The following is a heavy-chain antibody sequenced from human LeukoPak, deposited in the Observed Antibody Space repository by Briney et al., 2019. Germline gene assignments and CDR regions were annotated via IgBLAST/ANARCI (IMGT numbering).Heavy chain of an antibody. J-gene: IGHJ4*02. D-gene: IGHD6-6*01. V-gene: IGHV1-69*05. CDR1: GGTFSSYA. Sequence: SVKVSCKTSGGTFSSYAISWVRQAPGQGLEWMGGIIPIFGAANYAQKFQGRVTIITDGSTSTAYMELSSLRSEDTAVYYCARDTHSSSSGGGYYFDYWGQGTLVTVSS. CDR2: IIPIFGAA. CDR3: ARDTHSSSSGGGYYFDY.